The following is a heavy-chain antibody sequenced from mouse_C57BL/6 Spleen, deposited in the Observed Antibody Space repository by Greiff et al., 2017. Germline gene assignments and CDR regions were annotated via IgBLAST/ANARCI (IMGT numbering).Heavy chain of an antibody. CDR3: ARRVLRPYFDG. J-gene: IGHJ1*03. CDR2: INPYNGGT. CDR1: GYTFTDYY. Sequence: VQLQQSGPVLVKPGASVKMSCKASGYTFTDYYMNWVKQSHGKSLEWIGVINPYNGGTSYNQKFKGKATLTVDKSSSTAYMELNSLTSEDSAVYYCARRVLRPYFDGWGTGTTVTVSS. V-gene: IGHV1-19*01. D-gene: IGHD1-2*01.